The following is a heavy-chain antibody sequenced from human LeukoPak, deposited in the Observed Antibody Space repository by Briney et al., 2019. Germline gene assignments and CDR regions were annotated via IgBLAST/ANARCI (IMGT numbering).Heavy chain of an antibody. V-gene: IGHV3-21*01. CDR1: GFTFSSYS. CDR3: ARDTSGYSGYEFDY. J-gene: IGHJ4*02. D-gene: IGHD5-12*01. CDR2: ISSSSSYI. Sequence: PGGSLRLSCAASGFTFSSYSMNWVCQAPGRGLGWVSSISSSSSYIYYADSVKGRFTISRDNAKNSLYLQMNSLRAEDTAVYYCARDTSGYSGYEFDYWGQGTLVTVSS.